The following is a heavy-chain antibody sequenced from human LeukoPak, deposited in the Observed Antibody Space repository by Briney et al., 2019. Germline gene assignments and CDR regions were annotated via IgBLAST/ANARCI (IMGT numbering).Heavy chain of an antibody. CDR2: IKSKTDGGTT. D-gene: IGHD6-13*01. CDR3: TSRSSWSYYYYGMDV. J-gene: IGHJ6*02. V-gene: IGHV3-15*01. Sequence: PGGSLTLSCAASGFTFSNAWMSWVRQAPGKGLEWVGRIKSKTDGGTTDYAAPVKGRFTISRDDSKNTLYLQMNSLKTEDTAVYYCTSRSSWSYYYYGMDVWGQGTTVTVSS. CDR1: GFTFSNAW.